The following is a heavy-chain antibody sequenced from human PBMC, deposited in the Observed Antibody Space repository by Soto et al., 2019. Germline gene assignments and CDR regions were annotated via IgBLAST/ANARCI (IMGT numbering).Heavy chain of an antibody. CDR2: IYSGGST. CDR1: GFTVSSNY. Sequence: EVQLVESGGGLVQPGGSLRLSCAASGFTVSSNYMSWVRQAPGKGLEWVSVIYSGGSTYYADSVKGRFTISRDNSKNTLSPQMISPRAEDTAVYSGARAWEGWYVDYWGQGTLVTVSS. CDR3: ARAWEGWYVDY. V-gene: IGHV3-66*01. D-gene: IGHD1-26*01. J-gene: IGHJ4*02.